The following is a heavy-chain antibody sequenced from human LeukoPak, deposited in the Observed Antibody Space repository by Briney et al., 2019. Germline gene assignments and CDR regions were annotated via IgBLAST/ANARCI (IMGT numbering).Heavy chain of an antibody. J-gene: IGHJ6*02. Sequence: TPSETLSLTCTVSGGSVSSGSYYWSWLRQPPGKGLEWIGYIYYSGSTKYNPSLKSRVTISVDTSKNQFSLKLSSVTAADTAVYYCARENSGYDSYYYYYYGMDVWGQGTTVTVSS. D-gene: IGHD5-12*01. CDR3: ARENSGYDSYYYYYYGMDV. CDR1: GGSVSSGSYY. CDR2: IYYSGST. V-gene: IGHV4-61*01.